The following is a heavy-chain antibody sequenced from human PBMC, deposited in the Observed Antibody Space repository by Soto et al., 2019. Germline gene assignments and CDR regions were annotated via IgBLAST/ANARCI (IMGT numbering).Heavy chain of an antibody. V-gene: IGHV4-59*01. CDR3: ARLKTHRVSNSTVY. Sequence: SETLSLTCTVSGGSINSYYWHWIRQSPGKGLEWIGYIYFSGSTNYNPSLESRVTMSVDKSKNQFSLKLTSVTAADTAVYYCARLKTHRVSNSTVYCGQGSLVTVSA. CDR1: GGSINSYY. J-gene: IGHJ4*02. D-gene: IGHD1-26*01. CDR2: IYFSGST.